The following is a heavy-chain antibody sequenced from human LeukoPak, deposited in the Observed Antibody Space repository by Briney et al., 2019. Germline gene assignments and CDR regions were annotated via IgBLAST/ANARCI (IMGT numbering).Heavy chain of an antibody. D-gene: IGHD3-22*01. Sequence: PGGSLRLSCSASGFTFSGSAIPWVRQASGKRLEWVGRIRSKANSYATAYAASVKGRFTISRDDSKNTAYLQMNSLKTEDTAVYYCTRRGRNYYDSSGYYHFDYWGQGTLVTVSS. V-gene: IGHV3-73*01. J-gene: IGHJ4*02. CDR3: TRRGRNYYDSSGYYHFDY. CDR1: GFTFSGSA. CDR2: IRSKANSYAT.